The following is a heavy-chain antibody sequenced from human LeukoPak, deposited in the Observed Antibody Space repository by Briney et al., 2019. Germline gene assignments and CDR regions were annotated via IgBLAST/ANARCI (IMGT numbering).Heavy chain of an antibody. J-gene: IGHJ6*04. Sequence: GGSLRLSCAASGFTFSSYAMSWVRQAPGKGLEWVSAISGSGGSTYYADSVKGRFTISRDNSKNTLYLQMNSLRAEDTAVYYCAPSRGDIVVVPAAMRGAKGYNYYYGMDVWGKGTTVTVSS. CDR2: ISGSGGST. CDR3: APSRGDIVVVPAAMRGAKGYNYYYGMDV. V-gene: IGHV3-23*01. CDR1: GFTFSSYA. D-gene: IGHD2-2*01.